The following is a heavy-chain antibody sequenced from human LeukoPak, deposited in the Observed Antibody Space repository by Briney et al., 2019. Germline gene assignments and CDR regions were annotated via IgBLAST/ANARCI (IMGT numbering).Heavy chain of an antibody. J-gene: IGHJ6*03. CDR1: GYTFTGYY. CDR2: INPNSGGT. Sequence: ASVKVSCKASGYTFTGYYMHWVRQAPGQGLEWMGWINPNSGGTNYAQKFQGRVTMTRDTSISTAYMELSSLRSEDTAVYYCARARWQQLVFLGPDYYYMDVWGKGTTVTVSS. V-gene: IGHV1-2*02. CDR3: ARARWQQLVFLGPDYYYMDV. D-gene: IGHD6-13*01.